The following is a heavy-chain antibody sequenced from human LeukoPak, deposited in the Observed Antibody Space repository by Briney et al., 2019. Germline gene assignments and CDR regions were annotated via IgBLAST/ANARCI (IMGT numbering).Heavy chain of an antibody. CDR2: INAGEGKT. Sequence: ASVKVPCKASGYAFANHGMHWVRQAPGQGLEWMGWINAGEGKTKYLQKFQDRVTISRVTSASTAYMELSSLRSEDTAVYYCARGSGWSDYYGMDVWGQGTTVIVSS. J-gene: IGHJ6*02. CDR1: GYAFANHG. CDR3: ARGSGWSDYYGMDV. D-gene: IGHD6-19*01. V-gene: IGHV1-3*01.